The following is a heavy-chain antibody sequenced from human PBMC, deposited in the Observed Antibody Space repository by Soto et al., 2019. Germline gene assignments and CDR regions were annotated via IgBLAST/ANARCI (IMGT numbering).Heavy chain of an antibody. CDR1: GYTFTNYH. CDR2: INLSGGST. J-gene: IGHJ4*02. V-gene: IGHV1-46*03. CDR3: ARAQVWDIHDY. Sequence: HVQLVQSGAEVKKPGASVRISCKASGYTFTNYHMHWVRQAPGQGLEWVGVINLSGGSTTYAQKFQGGVTMTRDTSTNTVYMDLSSLRSEDTAVYYCARAQVWDIHDYWGQGTLVTVSS. D-gene: IGHD1-26*01.